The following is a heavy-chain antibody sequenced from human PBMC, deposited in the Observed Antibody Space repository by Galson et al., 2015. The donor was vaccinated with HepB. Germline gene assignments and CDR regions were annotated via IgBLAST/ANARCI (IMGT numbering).Heavy chain of an antibody. Sequence: SVKVSCKASGYTFSKYAIHWARQAPGPGLEWMGWTNVGNGNTRYSQKFQDRITITRDTSATTAYMELSSLRSEDTAVYYCARGGHRTDVIFATVRGFYFDYWGQGSLVTVSS. J-gene: IGHJ4*02. CDR1: GYTFSKYA. D-gene: IGHD3-10*02. V-gene: IGHV1-3*01. CDR3: ARGGHRTDVIFATVRGFYFDY. CDR2: TNVGNGNT.